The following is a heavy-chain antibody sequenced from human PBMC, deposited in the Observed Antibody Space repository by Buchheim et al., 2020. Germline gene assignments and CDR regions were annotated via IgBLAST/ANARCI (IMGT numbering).Heavy chain of an antibody. CDR2: IYYSGST. J-gene: IGHJ5*02. CDR3: ARVLRYCSSTSCWETWYNWFDP. D-gene: IGHD2-2*01. CDR1: GGSISSGGYY. V-gene: IGHV4-31*03. Sequence: QVQLQESGPGLVKPSQTLSLTCTVSGGSISSGGYYWSWIRQHPGKGLEWIGYIYYSGSTSYNPSLKSRVTISVDTSKNQFSLKLSSVTAADTAVYYCARVLRYCSSTSCWETWYNWFDPWGQGTL.